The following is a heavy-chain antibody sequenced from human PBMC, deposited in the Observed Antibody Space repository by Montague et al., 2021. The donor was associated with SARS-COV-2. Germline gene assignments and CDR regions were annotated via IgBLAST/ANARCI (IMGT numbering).Heavy chain of an antibody. CDR1: GGSIDGNH. CDR3: AMLYGGGGGRGY. Sequence: SETLSLTCTVSGGSIDGNHWTWVRQSPGKGLEWICQIGSTNYNPSLESCISTSVDTSKSQFSLNLASVTAADSAIYYCAMLYGGGGGRGYWGQGTLVTVSS. CDR2: IGST. D-gene: IGHD4-23*01. V-gene: IGHV4-59*01. J-gene: IGHJ4*02.